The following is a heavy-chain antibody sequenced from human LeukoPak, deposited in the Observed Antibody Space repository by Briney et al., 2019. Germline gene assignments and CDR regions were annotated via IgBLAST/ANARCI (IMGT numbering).Heavy chain of an antibody. V-gene: IGHV3-11*06. J-gene: IGHJ4*02. Sequence: GGSLRLSCAASGFSFSDYYMSWIRQAPGKGLEWVSYISRYSSYANYADSVKGRFTISRDNAKNSQYLQMNSLTAEDTAVYYCVRASRTIDFWGQGTLVTVSS. CDR2: ISRYSSYA. CDR1: GFSFSDYY. D-gene: IGHD2-21*01. CDR3: VRASRTIDF.